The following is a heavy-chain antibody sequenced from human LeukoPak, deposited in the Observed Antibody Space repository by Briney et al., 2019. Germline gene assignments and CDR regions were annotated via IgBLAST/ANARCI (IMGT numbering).Heavy chain of an antibody. CDR3: ARDLVTGWFDP. D-gene: IGHD6-6*01. CDR2: INPNSGGT. CDR1: GGTFSSYA. Sequence: ASVKVSYKASGGTFSSYAISWVRQAPGQGLEWMGWINPNSGGTNYAQKFQGRVTMTRDTSISTAYMELSRLRSDDTAVYYCARDLVTGWFDPWGQGTLVTVSS. V-gene: IGHV1-2*02. J-gene: IGHJ5*02.